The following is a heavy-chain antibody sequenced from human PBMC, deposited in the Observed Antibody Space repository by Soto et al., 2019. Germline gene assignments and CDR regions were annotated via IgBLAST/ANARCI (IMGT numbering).Heavy chain of an antibody. V-gene: IGHV1-8*01. CDR3: ARDWNCTNTRCQNCFDP. CDR2: MNPNSGNT. Sequence: ASVKVSCKASGYTFTSYDINWVRQATGQGFEYLGWMNPNSGNTGYVKKFQGRVIMTTDTSTSTAYMELKSLTSDDTAVYYCARDWNCTNTRCQNCFDPWGQGTLVTVSS. CDR1: GYTFTSYD. J-gene: IGHJ5*02. D-gene: IGHD2-2*01.